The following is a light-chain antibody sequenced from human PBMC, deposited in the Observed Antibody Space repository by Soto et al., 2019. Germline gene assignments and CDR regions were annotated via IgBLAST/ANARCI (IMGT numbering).Light chain of an antibody. CDR2: GAS. CDR3: QQYNNWPRGT. CDR1: QSVSSY. J-gene: IGKJ2*02. Sequence: EIVMTQSPATLSVSPGERATLSCRASQSVSSYLAWYQQKPGQAPRLLIYGASTMATGIPARFSGSGSGTEFTLTISSLQSEDFAVYYCQQYNNWPRGTFGQGTKLEIK. V-gene: IGKV3-15*01.